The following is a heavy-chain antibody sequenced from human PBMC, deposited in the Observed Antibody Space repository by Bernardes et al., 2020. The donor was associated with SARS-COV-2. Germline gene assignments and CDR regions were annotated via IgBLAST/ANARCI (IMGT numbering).Heavy chain of an antibody. CDR3: ASPGGYGSVDY. CDR2: IYSGHST. D-gene: IGHD3-10*01. V-gene: IGHV3-53*01. CDR1: GFTVSSSY. Sequence: GGSLRLSCAVSGFTVSSSYMSWVRQAPGQGLEWVSVIYSGHSTYYADSVKGRFTISRDNSKNTLYLQMNSLRAEDTAVYYCASPGGYGSVDYWGQGTLVTVS. J-gene: IGHJ4*02.